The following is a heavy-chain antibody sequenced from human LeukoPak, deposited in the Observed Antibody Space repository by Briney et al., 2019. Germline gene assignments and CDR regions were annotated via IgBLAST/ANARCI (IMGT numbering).Heavy chain of an antibody. J-gene: IGHJ6*02. V-gene: IGHV4-59*01. CDR2: IYYSGST. CDR1: GGSISSYY. CDR3: ARGSVSGYVYVYYYYGMDV. D-gene: IGHD5-12*01. Sequence: SETLSLTCTVSGGSISSYYWSWIRQPPGKGLEWIGYIYYSGSTNYNPSLKSRVTISVDTSKNQFSLKLSSVTAADTAVYYCARGSVSGYVYVYYYYGMDVWGQGTTVTVSS.